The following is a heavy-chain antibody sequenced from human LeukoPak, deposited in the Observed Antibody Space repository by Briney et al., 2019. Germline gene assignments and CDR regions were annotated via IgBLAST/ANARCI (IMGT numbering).Heavy chain of an antibody. V-gene: IGHV3-21*01. J-gene: IGHJ4*02. CDR2: ISSSSSYI. Sequence: GSLRLSCAASGFTFSSYSMNWVRQAPGKGLEWVSSISSSSSYIYYADSVKGRFTISRDNAKNSLYLQMNSLRAEHTAVYYCARESTVTGGISYFDYWGQGTLVTVSS. CDR1: GFTFSSYS. D-gene: IGHD4-17*01. CDR3: ARESTVTGGISYFDY.